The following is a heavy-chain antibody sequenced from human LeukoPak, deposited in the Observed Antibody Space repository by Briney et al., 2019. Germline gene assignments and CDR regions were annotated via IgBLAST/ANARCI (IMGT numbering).Heavy chain of an antibody. Sequence: PGRSLRLSCAASGFTFDDYAMHWVRQAPGKGLEWVSGISWNSGSIGYADSVKGRFTISRDNSKNTLYLQMNSLRAEDTAVYYCAKDPGDSAVASTGYWGQGTLVTVSS. CDR2: ISWNSGSI. V-gene: IGHV3-9*01. CDR1: GFTFDDYA. CDR3: AKDPGDSAVASTGY. J-gene: IGHJ4*02. D-gene: IGHD6-19*01.